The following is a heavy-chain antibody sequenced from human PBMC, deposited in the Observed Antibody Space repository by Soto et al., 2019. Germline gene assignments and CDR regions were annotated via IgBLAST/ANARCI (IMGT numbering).Heavy chain of an antibody. CDR1: GFTFKNYG. D-gene: IGHD3-10*01. CDR3: AREGTVRGVLKWYFEF. CDR2: ISHDGNNK. V-gene: IGHV3-30*03. J-gene: IGHJ2*01. Sequence: QVHLVESGGGVVQPGRSLRLSCVASGFTFKNYGMHWVRQAPGKGLEWVSLISHDGNNKYYADSVKGRFIISRDNSKNTVYLQMNTLSAEDTAVYYCAREGTVRGVLKWYFEFWGRGILVTVSS.